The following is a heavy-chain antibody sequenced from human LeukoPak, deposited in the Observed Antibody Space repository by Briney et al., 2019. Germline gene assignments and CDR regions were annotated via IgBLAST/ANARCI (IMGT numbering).Heavy chain of an antibody. CDR2: LNPNSGGT. Sequence: SVNVSCKAYAYTFTGYYMQWVRQARGQGLEWMGWLNPNSGGTNYAQKSQGRVTMPRDTSIRTAYMELSRLRSDNTAAYDCARDPGYCGGGSCYPVDYWGQGTLVTVSS. D-gene: IGHD2-15*01. CDR3: ARDPGYCGGGSCYPVDY. J-gene: IGHJ4*02. CDR1: AYTFTGYY. V-gene: IGHV1-2*02.